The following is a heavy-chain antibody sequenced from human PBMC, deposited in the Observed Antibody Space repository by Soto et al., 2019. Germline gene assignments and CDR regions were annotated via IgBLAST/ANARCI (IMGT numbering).Heavy chain of an antibody. CDR3: ARSPSGWLGNSDY. CDR2: IWYDGSNK. D-gene: IGHD6-19*01. CDR1: GFTFSSYG. V-gene: IGHV3-33*01. J-gene: IGHJ4*02. Sequence: SCAASGFTFSSYGMHWVRQAPGKGLEWVAVIWYDGSNKYYADSVKGRFTISRDNSKNTLYLQMNSLRAEDTAVYYCARSPSGWLGNSDYLGQGTLVTVS.